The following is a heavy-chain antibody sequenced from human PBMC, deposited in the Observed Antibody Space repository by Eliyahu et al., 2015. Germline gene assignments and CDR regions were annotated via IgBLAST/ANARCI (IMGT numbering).Heavy chain of an antibody. Sequence: EVQLVQSGAEVKKPGESLKISCKGSGYXFTSYWIGWVRQMPGKGLEWMGIIHPGDSDTRYSPSFQGQVTISADKSISTAYLQWSSLKASDTAMYYCARPSSTMVQGTPVLDGMDVWGKGTTVTVSS. J-gene: IGHJ6*04. CDR1: GYXFTSYW. CDR2: IHPGDSDT. D-gene: IGHD3-10*01. V-gene: IGHV5-51*01. CDR3: ARPSSTMVQGTPVLDGMDV.